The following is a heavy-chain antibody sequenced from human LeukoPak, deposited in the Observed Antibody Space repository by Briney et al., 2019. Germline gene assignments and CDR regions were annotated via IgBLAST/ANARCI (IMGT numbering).Heavy chain of an antibody. V-gene: IGHV3-21*04. D-gene: IGHD3-22*01. Sequence: GGSLRLSCAASGFTFSSYSMSWVRQAPGKGLEWVSSISSSSSYIYYADSVKGRFTISRDNAKNSLYLQMNSLRAEDTALYYCAKASYDSSGSYFDYWGQGTLVTVSS. J-gene: IGHJ4*02. CDR1: GFTFSSYS. CDR2: ISSSSSYI. CDR3: AKASYDSSGSYFDY.